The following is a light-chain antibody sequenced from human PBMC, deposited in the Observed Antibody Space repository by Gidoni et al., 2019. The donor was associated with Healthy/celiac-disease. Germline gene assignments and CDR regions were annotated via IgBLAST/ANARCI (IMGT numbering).Light chain of an antibody. J-gene: IGKJ2*04. CDR2: DAS. CDR1: QSVSSY. CDR3: QQRSNWPPRCS. V-gene: IGKV3-11*01. Sequence: EIVLTQSPATLSLSPGERATLSCRASQSVSSYLAWYQQKPGQAPRLLIYDASNRATGIPARFSGSGSGTDFTLTISSLEPEDFAVYYGQQRSNWPPRCSFGQGTKLEIK.